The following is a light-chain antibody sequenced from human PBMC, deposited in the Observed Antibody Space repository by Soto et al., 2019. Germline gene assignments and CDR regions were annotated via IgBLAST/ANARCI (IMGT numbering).Light chain of an antibody. CDR3: QQRSIWPPLT. CDR2: DAS. CDR1: QSVSTY. V-gene: IGKV3-11*01. Sequence: EIVLTQSPATLSLSPGERATLSCRASQSVSTYLAWYQQQPGQAPRPLIYDASNRATGVPARFSGSGSGTDFTLTISSLEPEDFAVYYCQQRSIWPPLTFGGGTKVEIK. J-gene: IGKJ4*01.